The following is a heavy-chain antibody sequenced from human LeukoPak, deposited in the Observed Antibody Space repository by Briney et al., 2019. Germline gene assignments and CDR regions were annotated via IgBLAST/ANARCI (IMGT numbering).Heavy chain of an antibody. Sequence: SETLSLTCTVSGGSISSSGYYWGWIRQPPGKGLNWIGSIYYSGSTYYNPSLKSRVTISVDTSKNQFSLKLSSVTAADTAVYYCARVSGGAIAVAGTAANWFDPWGQGTLVTVSS. J-gene: IGHJ5*02. D-gene: IGHD6-19*01. CDR1: GGSISSSGYY. CDR2: IYYSGST. CDR3: ARVSGGAIAVAGTAANWFDP. V-gene: IGHV4-39*07.